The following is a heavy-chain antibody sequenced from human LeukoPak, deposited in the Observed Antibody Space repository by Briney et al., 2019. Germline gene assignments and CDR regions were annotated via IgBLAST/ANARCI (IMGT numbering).Heavy chain of an antibody. CDR3: AREGPVVVVAATAPGAFDI. J-gene: IGHJ3*02. Sequence: ASVKVSCKASGCTFTSYGISWVRQAPGQGLEWMGWISAYNGNTNYAQKLQGRVTMTTDTSTSTAYMELRSLRSDDTAVYYCAREGPVVVVAATAPGAFDIWGQGTMVTVSS. CDR1: GCTFTSYG. CDR2: ISAYNGNT. D-gene: IGHD2-15*01. V-gene: IGHV1-18*01.